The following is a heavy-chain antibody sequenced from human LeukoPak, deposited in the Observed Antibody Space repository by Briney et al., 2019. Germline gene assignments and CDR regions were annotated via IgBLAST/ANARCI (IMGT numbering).Heavy chain of an antibody. CDR2: IIPIFSTA. D-gene: IGHD2-2*02. Sequence: ASVKVSCKASGGTFSSYAISWVRQAPGQGLEWMGGIIPIFSTANYAQKFQGRVTITADKSTSTAYMELSSLRSEDTAVYDCAAHSYTAPYDYWGQGTLVTVSS. CDR1: GGTFSSYA. V-gene: IGHV1-69*06. J-gene: IGHJ4*02. CDR3: AAHSYTAPYDY.